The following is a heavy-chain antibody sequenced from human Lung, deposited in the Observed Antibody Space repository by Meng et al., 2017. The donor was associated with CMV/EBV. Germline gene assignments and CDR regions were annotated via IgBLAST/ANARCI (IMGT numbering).Heavy chain of an antibody. CDR3: AKMYCGSTSCYIFDF. D-gene: IGHD2-2*02. Sequence: ESXKISXAASGFTFSDFAMGWVRQAPGRGLEWVSVIYSGGRSTSYADSVKGRFTISRDNSKNTMYLQMNRLRADDTAVYYCAKMYCGSTSCYIFDFWGLGTLVTVSS. V-gene: IGHV3-23*03. J-gene: IGHJ4*02. CDR1: GFTFSDFA. CDR2: IYSGGRST.